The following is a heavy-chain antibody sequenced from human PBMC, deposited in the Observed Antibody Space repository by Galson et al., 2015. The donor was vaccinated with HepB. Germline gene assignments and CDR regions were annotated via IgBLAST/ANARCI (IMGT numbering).Heavy chain of an antibody. Sequence: SLRLSCAASGFTFSNAWMSWVRQAPGKGLEWVDRIKSKTDGGTTDYAAPVKGRFTISRDDSKNTLYLQMNSLKTEDTAVYYCTIHFSGPFPSSLDFWSGYYSRAFDIWGQGTMVTVSS. CDR2: IKSKTDGGTT. J-gene: IGHJ3*02. CDR1: GFTFSNAW. D-gene: IGHD3-3*01. CDR3: TIHFSGPFPSSLDFWSGYYSRAFDI. V-gene: IGHV3-15*01.